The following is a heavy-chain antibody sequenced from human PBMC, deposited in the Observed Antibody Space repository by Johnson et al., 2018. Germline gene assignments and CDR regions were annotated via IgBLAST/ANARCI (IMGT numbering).Heavy chain of an antibody. CDR2: LSWNSGSI. CDR1: GFTFDDYA. D-gene: IGHD2-2*02. V-gene: IGHV3-9*01. Sequence: EVQLVESGGGLVQAGRSLRLSCAASGFTFDDYAMHWVRQAPGKGLEWVSGLSWNSGSIGYADSVKGRFTISRDNAKNSLYLQMNSLRAEDTALYYCAKDTNSYTQDAFDIWGQGTMVTVSS. J-gene: IGHJ3*02. CDR3: AKDTNSYTQDAFDI.